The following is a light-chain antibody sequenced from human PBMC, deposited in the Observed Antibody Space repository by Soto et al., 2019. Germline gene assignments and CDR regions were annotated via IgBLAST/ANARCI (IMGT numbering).Light chain of an antibody. CDR3: QQYNTWRSIT. CDR2: DTS. J-gene: IGKJ5*01. V-gene: IGKV3-15*01. CDR1: QSVSNK. Sequence: EIVMTQSPATLSVSPGERATLSCRASQSVSNKLAWYQHQPGQAPRVLIYDTSTRAAGIPARFSGSGSGTDFTLTISSLQSEDFAVYYCQQYNTWRSITFGQGTRLEIK.